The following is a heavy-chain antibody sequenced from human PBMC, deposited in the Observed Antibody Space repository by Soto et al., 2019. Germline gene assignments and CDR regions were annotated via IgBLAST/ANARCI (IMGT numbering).Heavy chain of an antibody. CDR2: IYHSGST. D-gene: IGHD6-19*01. J-gene: IGHJ4*02. Sequence: SETLSLTCTVSGGSISSSSYYWGWIRQPPGKGLEWIGSIYHSGSTYYNPSLKSRVTISVDTSKSQFSLKLSSVTAADTAVYYCANQYSSGWYYFDYWGQGTLVTVSS. CDR3: ANQYSSGWYYFDY. V-gene: IGHV4-39*01. CDR1: GGSISSSSYY.